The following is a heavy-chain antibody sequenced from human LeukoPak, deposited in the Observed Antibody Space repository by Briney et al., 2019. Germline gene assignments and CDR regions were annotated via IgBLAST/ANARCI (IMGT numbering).Heavy chain of an antibody. CDR2: IYYSGST. D-gene: IGHD6-6*01. V-gene: IGHV4-39*01. CDR3: ARRSIAARPDAFDI. CDR1: GGSISSSDYY. J-gene: IGHJ3*02. Sequence: SETLSLTCTVSGGSISSSDYYWGWIRQPPGKGLEWVGNIYYSGSTYYNPSLKSRVTISVDTSKNQFSLKLNSMTAADTAVYYCARRSIAARPDAFDIWGQGTMVTVSS.